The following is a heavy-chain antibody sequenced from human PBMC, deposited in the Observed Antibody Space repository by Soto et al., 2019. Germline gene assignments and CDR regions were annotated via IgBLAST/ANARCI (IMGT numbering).Heavy chain of an antibody. Sequence: PGGSLRLSCAASGFTFSSFAMHWVSQAPGKGLEWEAVISYDGSNKYYADSVKGRFTISRDNSKNTLYLQMNSLRAEDTAVYYCARSGNDYYFDYWGQGTLVTVSS. D-gene: IGHD1-1*01. CDR2: ISYDGSNK. CDR1: GFTFSSFA. J-gene: IGHJ4*02. V-gene: IGHV3-30-3*01. CDR3: ARSGNDYYFDY.